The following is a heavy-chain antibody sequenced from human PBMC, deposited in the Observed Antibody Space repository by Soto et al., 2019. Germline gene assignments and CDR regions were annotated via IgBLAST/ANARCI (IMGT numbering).Heavy chain of an antibody. CDR2: IIPIFGTA. J-gene: IGHJ4*02. Sequence: SVKVSCKASGGTFSSYAISWVRQAPGQGLEWMGGIIPIFGTANYAQKFQGRVTITADESTSTAYMELSSLRSEDTAVYYCASGGGYYDSSGYPTPGYFDYWGQGTLVTVSS. D-gene: IGHD3-22*01. CDR1: GGTFSSYA. CDR3: ASGGGYYDSSGYPTPGYFDY. V-gene: IGHV1-69*13.